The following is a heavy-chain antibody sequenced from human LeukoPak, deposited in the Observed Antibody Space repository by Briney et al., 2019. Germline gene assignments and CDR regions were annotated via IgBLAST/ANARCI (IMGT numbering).Heavy chain of an antibody. CDR1: GYTFTGSS. CDR2: INPNSGGT. D-gene: IGHD4-23*01. CDR3: VVTTAVQGFDY. Sequence: GASVKVSCKASGYTFTGSSMHWVRQAPGQGLEWMGRINPNSGGTNYAQKFQGRVTMTRDTSISTAYMELSRLRSDDTAVYYCVVTTAVQGFDYWGQGTLVTVSS. J-gene: IGHJ4*02. V-gene: IGHV1-2*06.